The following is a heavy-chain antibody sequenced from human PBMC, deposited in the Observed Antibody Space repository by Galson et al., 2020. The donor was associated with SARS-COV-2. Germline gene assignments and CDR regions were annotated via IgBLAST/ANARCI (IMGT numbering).Heavy chain of an antibody. J-gene: IGHJ5*02. V-gene: IGHV4-39*07. CDR1: GGSISSSSYY. D-gene: IGHD3-22*01. CDR2: IYYSGST. Sequence: SETLSLTCTVPGGSISSSSYYWGWIRQPPGKGLEWIGSIYYSGSTYYNPSLKSRVTISVDTSKNQFSLKLSSVTAADTAVYYCARDVNYYDNWFDPWGQGTLVTVSS. CDR3: ARDVNYYDNWFDP.